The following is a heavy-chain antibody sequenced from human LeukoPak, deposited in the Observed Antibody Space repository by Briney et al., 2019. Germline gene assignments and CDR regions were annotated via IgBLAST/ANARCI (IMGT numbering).Heavy chain of an antibody. D-gene: IGHD6-6*01. Sequence: ASVKVSCKASGYTFTGYYMHWVRQAPGQGLESMGWINPNSGDTNYAQKFQGRVTMTTDTSISTAYMELSRLRSDDTAVYYCAVGYSSSYCFDYWGQGTLVTVSS. V-gene: IGHV1-2*02. J-gene: IGHJ4*02. CDR3: AVGYSSSYCFDY. CDR2: INPNSGDT. CDR1: GYTFTGYY.